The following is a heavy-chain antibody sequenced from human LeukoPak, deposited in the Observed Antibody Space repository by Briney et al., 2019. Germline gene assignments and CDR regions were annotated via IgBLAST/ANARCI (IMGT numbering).Heavy chain of an antibody. J-gene: IGHJ5*02. CDR1: GYTFINNW. CDR3: ARGHPGASSMVRGVTRFDP. D-gene: IGHD3-10*01. V-gene: IGHV1-46*01. Sequence: GASVKVSCKASGYTFINNWMHWVRQAPGQGLEWIGLINPTGTGTLYAQKFQGRVTMTRDMSTSTDYMELSSLRSEDTAVYYCARGHPGASSMVRGVTRFDPWGQGTLVTVSS. CDR2: INPTGTGT.